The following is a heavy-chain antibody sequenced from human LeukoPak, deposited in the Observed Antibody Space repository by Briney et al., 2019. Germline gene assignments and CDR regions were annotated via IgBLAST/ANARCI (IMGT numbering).Heavy chain of an antibody. CDR1: GFTFSNYW. V-gene: IGHV3-7*01. Sequence: GGSLRLSCAASGFTFSNYWMTWVRQSPGKGLEWVAIIKQDGSDKYYVDSVKGRFTISRDNAKNSLYLQMSSLRAEDTAVCYCARGGHRQKEFWGQGTLVTVSS. CDR3: ARGGHRQKEF. D-gene: IGHD3-10*01. J-gene: IGHJ4*02. CDR2: IKQDGSDK.